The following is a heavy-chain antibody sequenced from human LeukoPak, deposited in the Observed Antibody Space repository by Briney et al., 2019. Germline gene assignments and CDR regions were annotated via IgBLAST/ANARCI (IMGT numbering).Heavy chain of an antibody. CDR2: ISAYNGNT. D-gene: IGHD1-26*01. CDR1: GYTFTSYG. Sequence: ASVKVSCKASGYTFTSYGISWVRHAPGQGLEWMGWISAYNGNTNYAQKLQGRVTMTTDTSTSTAYMELRSLRSDDTAVYYCAREGDSGSYYLYYYWGQGTLVTVSS. CDR3: AREGDSGSYYLYYY. V-gene: IGHV1-18*01. J-gene: IGHJ4*02.